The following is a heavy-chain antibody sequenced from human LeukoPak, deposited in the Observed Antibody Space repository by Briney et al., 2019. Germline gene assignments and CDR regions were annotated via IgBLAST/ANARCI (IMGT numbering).Heavy chain of an antibody. CDR2: INPSDDST. Sequence: GASVKVSCKASGYTFNSSYMHWVRQAPGQGLEWMGIINPSDDSTRYAQKFQGRVTMTKDTSTNTAYMHLSSLSSDDTAVYYCARAYYESSAYRHAVYFDYWGQGTLVTVSS. CDR1: GYTFNSSY. J-gene: IGHJ4*01. D-gene: IGHD3-22*01. V-gene: IGHV1-46*02. CDR3: ARAYYESSAYRHAVYFDY.